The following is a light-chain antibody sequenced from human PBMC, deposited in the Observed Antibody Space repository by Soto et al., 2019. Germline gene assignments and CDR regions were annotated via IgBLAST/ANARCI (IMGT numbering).Light chain of an antibody. CDR2: AAS. J-gene: IGKJ1*01. CDR3: QQNYNALT. CDR1: QSIATY. V-gene: IGKV1-39*01. Sequence: DIRMTQSPSSLSASIGDRVTITCRAIQSIATYLNWYQQTPGKAPKLLIFAASHLQSGVPSRLSGSGSGTDVTLTISSLQTEDFATYSCQQNYNALTFGQGTRV.